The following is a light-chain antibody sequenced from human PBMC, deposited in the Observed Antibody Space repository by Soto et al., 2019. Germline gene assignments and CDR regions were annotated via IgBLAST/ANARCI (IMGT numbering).Light chain of an antibody. CDR2: RTD. CDR1: SSTFANNY. CDR3: AAYTGNWNGPV. J-gene: IGLJ2*01. Sequence: QSVLAQPPSVSGTLGQRVSISCSGDSSTFANNYVHWYQQVPGAAPKLLMYRTDQRPSGVPERFSGSKSGTSASLTISGLRPEDEAQYYCAAYTGNWNGPVFGGGTKVTVL. V-gene: IGLV1-47*01.